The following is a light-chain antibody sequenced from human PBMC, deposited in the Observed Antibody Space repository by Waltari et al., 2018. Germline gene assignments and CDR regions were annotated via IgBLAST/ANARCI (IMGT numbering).Light chain of an antibody. Sequence: TVLTQSPATLSLSPWDRATFSCRASQNIDSYLAWYQQKPGQALRFLIFDAFNRPTGIPARFSGSRSGTDFNLTISSLESEDFAIYYCQQRRNWPWTFGQGTRVEIK. CDR1: QNIDSY. J-gene: IGKJ1*01. CDR3: QQRRNWPWT. CDR2: DAF. V-gene: IGKV3-11*01.